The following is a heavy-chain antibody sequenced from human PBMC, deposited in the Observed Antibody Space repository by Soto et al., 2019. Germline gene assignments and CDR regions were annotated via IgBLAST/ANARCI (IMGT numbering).Heavy chain of an antibody. J-gene: IGHJ1*01. CDR1: GYTFTIYG. CDR2: VNAGNGNT. D-gene: IGHD2-15*01. Sequence: ASVKVSCKASGYTFTIYGMRWVRQAPGQRLEWMGWVNAGNGNTKYSQKFQGRVTITADKSTSTAYMELSSLRSEDTAVYYCAAGPEDIVVVGAATPVVYFQHWGKGTLVTVS. V-gene: IGHV1-3*01. CDR3: AAGPEDIVVVGAATPVVYFQH.